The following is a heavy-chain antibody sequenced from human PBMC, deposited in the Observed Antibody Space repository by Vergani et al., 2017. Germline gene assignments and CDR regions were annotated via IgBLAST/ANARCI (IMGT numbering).Heavy chain of an antibody. CDR3: AHSVSLLFGGVIVTYGMDV. J-gene: IGHJ6*02. D-gene: IGHD3-16*02. Sequence: QITLKESGPTLVKPTQTLTLTCTFSGFSLSTSGVGVGWIRQPPGKALEWLALSYWDDDKRYSPSLKSRLTITKDTSKNQVVLTMTNMDPVDTATYYCAHSVSLLFGGVIVTYGMDVGGQGTTVTVSS. V-gene: IGHV2-5*02. CDR2: SYWDDDK. CDR1: GFSLSTSGVG.